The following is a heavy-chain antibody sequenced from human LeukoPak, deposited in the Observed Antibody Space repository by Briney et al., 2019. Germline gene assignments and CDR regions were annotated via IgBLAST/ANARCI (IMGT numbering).Heavy chain of an antibody. V-gene: IGHV1-2*02. CDR1: GYTFTGYY. Sequence: ASVKVSCKASGYTFTGYYMHWVRQAPGQGLEWMGWINPNSGGTNYAQKFQGRVTMTRDTSISTAYMELSRLRSDDTAVYYCARPVHCSSTSCYAFDIWGQGTMVTVSS. CDR2: INPNSGGT. CDR3: ARPVHCSSTSCYAFDI. J-gene: IGHJ3*02. D-gene: IGHD2-2*01.